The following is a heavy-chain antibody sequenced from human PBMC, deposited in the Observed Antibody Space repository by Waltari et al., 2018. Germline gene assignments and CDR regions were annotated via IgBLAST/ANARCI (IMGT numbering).Heavy chain of an antibody. Sequence: EVQLVESGGGLVQPGGSLRLSCAASGFTFSRYWMHWVRQVPGKGLVWVSRINSDGSGTIYADSVKGRFTISRDNAKNTLYLQLNSLRVEDTAVYYCVREPSPDSSGYFYYYMDVWGKGTTVTVSS. V-gene: IGHV3-74*01. CDR3: VREPSPDSSGYFYYYMDV. J-gene: IGHJ6*03. CDR1: GFTFSRYW. D-gene: IGHD3-22*01. CDR2: INSDGSGT.